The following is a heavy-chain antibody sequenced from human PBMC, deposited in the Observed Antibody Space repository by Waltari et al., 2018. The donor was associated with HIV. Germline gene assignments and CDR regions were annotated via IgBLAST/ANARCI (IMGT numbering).Heavy chain of an antibody. D-gene: IGHD3-3*01. CDR3: ARAGVVPALFDL. CDR1: VYSINTAYY. Sequence: QVHLQESGPGLVKPSETLSLTCVVSVYSINTAYYWGWIRQPPGKGLEWIGSASHSGGTFHNASLKSRATISLDRSKNQVSLKVISVTAADTAVYFCARAGVVPALFDLWGRGTLVTVSS. CDR2: ASHSGGT. J-gene: IGHJ2*01. V-gene: IGHV4-38-2*01.